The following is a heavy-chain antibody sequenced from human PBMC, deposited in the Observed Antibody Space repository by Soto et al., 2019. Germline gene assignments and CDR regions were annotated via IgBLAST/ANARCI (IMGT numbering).Heavy chain of an antibody. CDR2: ISYDGSNK. J-gene: IGHJ4*02. V-gene: IGHV3-30-3*01. CDR1: GFTFSSYA. D-gene: IGHD3-22*01. CDR3: ARDGYDSSGYVLSYFDY. Sequence: QVQLVESGGGVVQPGRSLRLSCAASGFTFSSYAMHWVRQAPGKGLEWVAVISYDGSNKYYADSVKGRFTISRDNSKNTLYLQMNSLRAEDTAVYYCARDGYDSSGYVLSYFDYWGQGTLVTVSS.